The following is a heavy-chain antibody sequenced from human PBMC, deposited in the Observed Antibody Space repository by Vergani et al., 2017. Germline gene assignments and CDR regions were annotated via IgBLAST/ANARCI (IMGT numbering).Heavy chain of an antibody. D-gene: IGHD2-2*01. CDR1: GYTFTGYY. V-gene: IGHV1-2*02. CDR2: INPNSGGT. CDR3: ARDYGYCSSTSCPNWFDP. Sequence: QVQLVQSGAEVKKPGASVKVSCKASGYTFTGYYMHWVRQAPGQGLGWMGWINPNSGGTNYAQKFQGRVTMTRDTSIRTAYMELSRLRSDDTAVYYCARDYGYCSSTSCPNWFDPWGQGTLVTVSS. J-gene: IGHJ5*02.